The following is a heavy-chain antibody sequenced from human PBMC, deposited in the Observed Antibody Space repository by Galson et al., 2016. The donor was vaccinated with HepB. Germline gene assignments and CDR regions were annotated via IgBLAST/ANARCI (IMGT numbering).Heavy chain of an antibody. V-gene: IGHV4-31*03. J-gene: IGHJ6*02. CDR3: AREESAGRDYYHAVDV. D-gene: IGHD4/OR15-4a*01. Sequence: TLSLTCTLSGGSVSSRSYCWTWIRQQPGKGLEWIGYIYYYGSTYYSPSLRSRVTLSVDTSKNQFSLKLISVTAADTAVYYCAREESAGRDYYHAVDVWGQGTTVTVSS. CDR1: GGSVSSRSYC. CDR2: IYYYGST.